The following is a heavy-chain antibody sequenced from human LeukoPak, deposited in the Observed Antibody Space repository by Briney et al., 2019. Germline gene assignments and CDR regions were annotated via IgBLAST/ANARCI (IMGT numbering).Heavy chain of an antibody. V-gene: IGHV4-38-2*02. CDR3: AREDATYWFDP. CDR2: TYYSGNT. Sequence: PSETLSLTCSVSGYSISSGYYWGRIRQPPGKGLEWIGSTYYSGNTYYNPSLKSRVTISVATSKNQFSLKLSSVTAADTAVYYCAREDATYWFDPWGQGTLVSVST. J-gene: IGHJ5*02. CDR1: GYSISSGYY.